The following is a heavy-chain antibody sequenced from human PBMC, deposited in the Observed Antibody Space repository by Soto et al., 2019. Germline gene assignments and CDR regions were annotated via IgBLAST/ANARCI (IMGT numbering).Heavy chain of an antibody. CDR2: ITGSDGDT. D-gene: IGHD2-2*01. Sequence: GGSLRLSCVASGFTFSSYAINWVRQAPGKGLEWVSVITGSDGDTYHADSVKGRFTISRDNSKNTLHLQMNSLRAEDTAVYYCAKDYLGRSSTGGAFDIWGQGTMVTVSS. V-gene: IGHV3-23*01. CDR1: GFTFSSYA. J-gene: IGHJ3*02. CDR3: AKDYLGRSSTGGAFDI.